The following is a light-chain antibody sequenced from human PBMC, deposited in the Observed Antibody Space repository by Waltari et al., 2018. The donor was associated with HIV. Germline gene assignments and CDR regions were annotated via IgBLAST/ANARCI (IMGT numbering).Light chain of an antibody. J-gene: IGLJ3*02. CDR2: DVS. CDR3: KSYMGSLRWV. V-gene: IGLV2-11*03. CDR1: SSDVGGYTY. Sequence: SSDVGGYTYVSWYQQHPGRAPKLMIFDVSKRPSGVPDRFSGSKSGNTASLTISALQPEDEADYYCKSYMGSLRWVFGGGTKLTVL.